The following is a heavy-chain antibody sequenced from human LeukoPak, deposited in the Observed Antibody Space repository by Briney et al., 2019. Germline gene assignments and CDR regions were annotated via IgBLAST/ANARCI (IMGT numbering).Heavy chain of an antibody. CDR1: GGSISGYY. CDR2: IYYSGST. D-gene: IGHD3-22*01. V-gene: IGHV4-59*08. J-gene: IGHJ3*02. CDR3: ARHFTYYYDTSGYPRDAFDI. Sequence: SETLSLTCTVSGGSISGYYWSWIRQSPGKGLVWMGYIYYSGSTNYNPSLKSRVTISLDMSKNQFSLQLSSVTAADTALYYCARHFTYYYDTSGYPRDAFDIWGHGTMVTVSS.